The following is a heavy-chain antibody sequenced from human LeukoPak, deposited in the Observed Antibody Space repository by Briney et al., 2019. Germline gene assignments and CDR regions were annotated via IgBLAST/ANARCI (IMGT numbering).Heavy chain of an antibody. CDR3: ARASTEYAVTDGFDT. CDR2: VSFGSSYI. D-gene: IGHD4-17*01. V-gene: IGHV3-21*01. J-gene: IGHJ5*02. Sequence: KPGGSLRLSCAASGFTFRDYTMNWVRQSPGKGLQWVSYVSFGSSYISYADSLKGRFTISRDDAKSSVYLEMTSLRAEDTAVYYSARASTEYAVTDGFDTWGPGTLVTVSS. CDR1: GFTFRDYT.